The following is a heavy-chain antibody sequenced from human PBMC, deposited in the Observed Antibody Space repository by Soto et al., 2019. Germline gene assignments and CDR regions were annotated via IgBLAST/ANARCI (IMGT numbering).Heavy chain of an antibody. CDR2: IYYSGST. J-gene: IGHJ4*02. CDR1: GGSISSSSYY. Sequence: SETLSLTCTVSGGSISSSSYYWGWIRQPPGKGLEWIGSIYYSGSTYYNPSLKSRVTISVDTSKNQFSLKLSSVTAADTAVYYCARLHVDFTSDYWGQGTLVTVSS. CDR3: ARLHVDFTSDY. D-gene: IGHD3-3*01. V-gene: IGHV4-39*01.